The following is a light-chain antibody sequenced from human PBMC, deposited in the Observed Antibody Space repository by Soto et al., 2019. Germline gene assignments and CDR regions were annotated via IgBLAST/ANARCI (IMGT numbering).Light chain of an antibody. J-gene: IGLJ2*01. V-gene: IGLV2-8*01. Sequence: QSALTQPPSASGSPGQSVTISCTGTSSDDGGYNYVSWYQQQSGKAPKLMIYEVSKRPSGVPDRFSGSKSGNTASLTVSGRQAEDEADYYCSSYAGSNTVVFGGGTKLTVL. CDR1: SSDDGGYNY. CDR2: EVS. CDR3: SSYAGSNTVV.